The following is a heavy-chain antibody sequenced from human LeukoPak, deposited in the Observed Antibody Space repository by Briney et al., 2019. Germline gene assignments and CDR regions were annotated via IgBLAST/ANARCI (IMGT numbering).Heavy chain of an antibody. CDR1: GFTFSSYG. CDR2: IGYDGSNK. CDR3: ARDCSSTSCYPYYYYGMDV. D-gene: IGHD2-2*01. J-gene: IGHJ6*02. Sequence: GRSLRLSCAASGFTFSSYGMHWVRQAPGKGLEWVAVIGYDGSNKYYADSVKGRFTISRDNSKNTLYLQMNSLRAEDTAVYYCARDCSSTSCYPYYYYGMDVWGQGTTVTVSS. V-gene: IGHV3-33*01.